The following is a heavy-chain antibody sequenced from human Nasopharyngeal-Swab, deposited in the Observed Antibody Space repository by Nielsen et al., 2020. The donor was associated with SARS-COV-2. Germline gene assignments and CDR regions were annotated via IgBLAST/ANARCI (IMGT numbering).Heavy chain of an antibody. Sequence: SCTVSGGSISSGGYYWSWIRQHPGKGLEWIGYIYYSGSTYYNPSLKSRVTISVDTSKNQFSLKLSSVTAADTAVYYCASTTSGELSPNYWGQGTLVTVSS. CDR3: ASTTSGELSPNY. CDR2: IYYSGST. CDR1: GGSISSGGYY. J-gene: IGHJ4*02. V-gene: IGHV4-31*02. D-gene: IGHD3-10*01.